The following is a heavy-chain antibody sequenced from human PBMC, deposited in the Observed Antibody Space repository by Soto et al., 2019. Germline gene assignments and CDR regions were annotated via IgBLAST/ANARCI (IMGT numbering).Heavy chain of an antibody. D-gene: IGHD3-9*01. CDR2: ISAYNGNT. V-gene: IGHV1-18*01. J-gene: IGHJ1*01. Sequence: QVQLVQSGAEVKKPGASVKVSCKASGYTFTSYGIRWVRQAPGQGLERMGWISAYNGNTNYAQKLQGRVTMTTDTSTSTAYMELRSLRSDDTAVYYCAREHYDILTGYYFRGAEYFQHWGQGTLVTVSS. CDR3: AREHYDILTGYYFRGAEYFQH. CDR1: GYTFTSYG.